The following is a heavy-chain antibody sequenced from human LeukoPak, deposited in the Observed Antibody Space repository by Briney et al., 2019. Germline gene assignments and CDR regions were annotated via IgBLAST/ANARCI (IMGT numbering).Heavy chain of an antibody. CDR3: ARDGSGGSYPDY. CDR2: IYYSGST. CDR1: GGSISSGGYY. J-gene: IGHJ4*02. D-gene: IGHD1-26*01. Sequence: PSETLSLTCTVPGGSISSGGYYWSWIRQHPGKGLEWIGYIYYSGSTYYNPSLKSRVTISVDTSKNQFSLKLSSVTAADTTVYYCARDGSGGSYPDYWGQGTLVTVSS. V-gene: IGHV4-31*03.